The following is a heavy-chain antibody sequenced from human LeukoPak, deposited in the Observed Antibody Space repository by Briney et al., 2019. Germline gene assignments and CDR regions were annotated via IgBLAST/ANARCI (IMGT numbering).Heavy chain of an antibody. D-gene: IGHD3-10*01. Sequence: GGSLRLSCTASGFTFSTYWMSWVRQTPEKGLEWVANIKEDGSEEVYVDSVKGRFTISRDNSKNTLYLQMNSLRAEDTAVYYCARETLTYFYDSGSRHWGQGTLVTVSS. V-gene: IGHV3-7*01. J-gene: IGHJ4*02. CDR3: ARETLTYFYDSGSRH. CDR2: IKEDGSEE. CDR1: GFTFSTYW.